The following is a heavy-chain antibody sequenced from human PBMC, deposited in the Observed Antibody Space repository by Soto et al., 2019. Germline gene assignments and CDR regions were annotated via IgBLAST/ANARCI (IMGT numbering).Heavy chain of an antibody. CDR3: ASARDYGANTPYFES. J-gene: IGHJ4*02. CDR1: GFTFSRYS. CDR2: ISSSGRTI. V-gene: IGHV3-48*02. Sequence: EVQLKESGGGLVQPGGSLRLSCAASGFTFSRYSMNWVRQAPGKGLEWVSFISSSGRTIYYAASVKGRFTISRDNATHSLNLQMTKLRHEDTAVYYCASARDYGANTPYFESWGPGTLVTVST. D-gene: IGHD4-17*01.